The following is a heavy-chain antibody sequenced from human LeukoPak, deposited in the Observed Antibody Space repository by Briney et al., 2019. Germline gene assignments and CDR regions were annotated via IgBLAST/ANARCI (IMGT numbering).Heavy chain of an antibody. J-gene: IGHJ5*02. CDR1: GGSLSSYY. CDR3: ARGGLWFGELSIWFDP. D-gene: IGHD3-10*01. Sequence: PSKTLSLTCTVSGGSLSSYYWSWPRKPPGKGLDSITYIYYIGSTNYNPFLKSRVTISVDTSKNQYSLKLSYVPAADTAVYYCARGGLWFGELSIWFDPWGQGTLVTVSS. CDR2: IYYIGST. V-gene: IGHV4-59*01.